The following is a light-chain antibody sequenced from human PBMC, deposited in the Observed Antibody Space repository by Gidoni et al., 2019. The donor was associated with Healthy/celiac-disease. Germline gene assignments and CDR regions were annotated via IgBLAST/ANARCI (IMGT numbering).Light chain of an antibody. J-gene: IGKJ5*01. CDR3: QQSYSTPIT. CDR2: AAS. V-gene: IGKV1-39*01. Sequence: DIQMTQSPSSLSASVGDRVTITCRASQSISSYLNWYQQKPGKAPKLLIYAASSLQSGVPSRFSGSGSGTDFTLTISSLQPEDFATDYCQQSYSTPITLGQGTRLETK. CDR1: QSISSY.